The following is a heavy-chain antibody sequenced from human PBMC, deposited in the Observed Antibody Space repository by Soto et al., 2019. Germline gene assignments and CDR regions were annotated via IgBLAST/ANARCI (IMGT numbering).Heavy chain of an antibody. J-gene: IGHJ5*02. V-gene: IGHV3-48*01. CDR3: ARAIAGAGHNWFDP. D-gene: IGHD6-19*01. CDR2: ISSSSSTI. CDR1: GFTFSSYS. Sequence: EVQLVESGGGLVQPGGSLRLSCAASGFTFSSYSMNWVRQAPGKGLEWVSYISSSSSTIYYADSVKGRFTISRDNAKNPLYLQMNSLRAGDTAVYYCARAIAGAGHNWFDPWGQGTLVTVSS.